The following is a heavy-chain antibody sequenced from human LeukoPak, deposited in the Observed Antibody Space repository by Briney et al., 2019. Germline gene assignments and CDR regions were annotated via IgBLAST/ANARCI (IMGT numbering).Heavy chain of an antibody. CDR1: GGSFSGFY. V-gene: IGHV4-34*01. CDR3: ASGSRIIESAGGLADFFDY. D-gene: IGHD6-13*01. CDR2: INHSGST. J-gene: IGHJ4*02. Sequence: SETLSLTCAVYGGSFSGFYWSWIRQPPGKGLEWIGEINHSGSTNYNPSLKSRVTISVDTSKNQFSLKLSSVTAADTALDYFASGSRIIESAGGLADFFDYWGEGTLVNVSS.